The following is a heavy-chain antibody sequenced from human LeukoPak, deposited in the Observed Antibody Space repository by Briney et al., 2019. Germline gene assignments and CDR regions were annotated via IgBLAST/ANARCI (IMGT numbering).Heavy chain of an antibody. V-gene: IGHV3-30*03. CDR3: ARDRISSGSYYYYYYMDV. CDR1: GFTFSSYG. D-gene: IGHD1-26*01. Sequence: GGSLRLSCAASGFTFSSYGMHWVRQAPGKGLEWVAVISYDGSNKYYADSVKGRFTISRDNSKNTLYLQMNSLRAEDTAVYYCARDRISSGSYYYYYYMDVWGKGTTVTVSS. J-gene: IGHJ6*03. CDR2: ISYDGSNK.